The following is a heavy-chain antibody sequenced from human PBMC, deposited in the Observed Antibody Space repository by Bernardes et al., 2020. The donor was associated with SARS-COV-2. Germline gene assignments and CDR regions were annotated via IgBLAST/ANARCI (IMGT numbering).Heavy chain of an antibody. CDR1: GGSISSGFYY. CDR3: ARHGGSGWELNRGFDY. D-gene: IGHD1-26*01. V-gene: IGHV4-39*01. J-gene: IGHJ4*02. Sequence: SETLSLTCTVSGGSISSGFYYWGWIRQPPGKGLEWIGSLFYSGSTYYNPTLKSRVTISADTSMNQFSLKLTSVTATDTAVYYCARHGGSGWELNRGFDYWGQGTLVTVSS. CDR2: LFYSGST.